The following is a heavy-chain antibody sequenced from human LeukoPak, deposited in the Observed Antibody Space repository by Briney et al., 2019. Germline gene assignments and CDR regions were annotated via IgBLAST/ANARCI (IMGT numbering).Heavy chain of an antibody. CDR3: AAMGQQLFFSFAY. V-gene: IGHV4-59*01. CDR1: GGSISSYY. D-gene: IGHD6-13*01. CDR2: IYYSGST. J-gene: IGHJ4*02. Sequence: PSETLSLTCTVSGGSISSYYWSWIRQPPGKGLEWSGYIYYSGSTNYNPSLKSRVTISVDTSKNQFSLKLSSVTAADTAVYYCAAMGQQLFFSFAYWGQGTLVTVSS.